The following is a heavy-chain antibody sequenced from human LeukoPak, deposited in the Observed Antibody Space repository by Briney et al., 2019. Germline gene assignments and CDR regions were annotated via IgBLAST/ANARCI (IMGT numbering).Heavy chain of an antibody. D-gene: IGHD6-6*01. J-gene: IGHJ4*02. V-gene: IGHV3-66*01. CDR1: GFTVSNNY. CDR3: ARDAGGQLVLYYFDY. Sequence: PGGSLRLSCAASGFTVSNNYMTWVRQAPGKGLEWVSLIYSGGSTYCADSVKGRFTISRDNSKNTLYLQMNSLRAEDTAVYYCARDAGGQLVLYYFDYWGQGTLVTVSS. CDR2: IYSGGST.